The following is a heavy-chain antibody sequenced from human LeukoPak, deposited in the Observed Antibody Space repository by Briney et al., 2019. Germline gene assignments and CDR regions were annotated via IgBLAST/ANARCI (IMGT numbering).Heavy chain of an antibody. J-gene: IGHJ4*02. Sequence: PSETLSLTCAVYGGSVSDYDWNWIRQPPGKGLEWIGEIHQSGGTNCNSSLKSRVTVSVDTSKNQFSLQLRSVTAADTAVYYCARYSFPAWRSFDSWGQGTLVTVSP. D-gene: IGHD2-15*01. CDR3: ARYSFPAWRSFDS. CDR1: GGSVSDYD. CDR2: IHQSGGT. V-gene: IGHV4-34*01.